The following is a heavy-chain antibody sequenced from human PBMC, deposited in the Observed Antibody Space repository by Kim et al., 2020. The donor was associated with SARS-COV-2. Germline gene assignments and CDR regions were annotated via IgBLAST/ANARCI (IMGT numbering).Heavy chain of an antibody. Sequence: ASVKVSCKASGYSFTAYYMHWVRQAPGQGLEWMGWINPNSGGTNYAQKFRGRVTMTRDTSISTAYMELSRLTSDDTAVYYCARSVYSSSSGDYWGAGTLVTVSS. CDR3: ARSVYSSSSGDY. CDR2: INPNSGGT. D-gene: IGHD6-13*01. CDR1: GYSFTAYY. V-gene: IGHV1-2*02. J-gene: IGHJ4*02.